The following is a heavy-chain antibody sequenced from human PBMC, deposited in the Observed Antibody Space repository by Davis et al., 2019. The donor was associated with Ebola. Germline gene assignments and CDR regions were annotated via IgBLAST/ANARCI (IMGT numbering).Heavy chain of an antibody. J-gene: IGHJ6*02. Sequence: PGGSLRLSCSASGFTFDNYVMNWVRQAPRKGLDWVSSISGSGGSTYYADSVKGRFTISRDNSKNTLYLQMNSLRAEDTAVYYCAKRGDYYDSSGYYRIYYYYGMDVWGQGTTVTVSS. CDR3: AKRGDYYDSSGYYRIYYYYGMDV. CDR2: ISGSGGST. V-gene: IGHV3-23*01. D-gene: IGHD3-22*01. CDR1: GFTFDNYV.